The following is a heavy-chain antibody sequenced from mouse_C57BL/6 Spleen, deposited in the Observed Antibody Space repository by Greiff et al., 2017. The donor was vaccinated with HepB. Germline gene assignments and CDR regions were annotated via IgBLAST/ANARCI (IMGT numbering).Heavy chain of an antibody. J-gene: IGHJ3*01. V-gene: IGHV1-26*01. CDR1: GYTFTDYY. Sequence: EVQLQQSGPELVKPGASVKISCKASGYTFTDYYMNWVKQSHGKSLEWIGDINPNNGGTSYNQKFKGKATLTVDKYSSPAYMELRSLTSEDSAVYYCARGAWFAYWGQGTLVTVSA. CDR3: ARGAWFAY. CDR2: INPNNGGT.